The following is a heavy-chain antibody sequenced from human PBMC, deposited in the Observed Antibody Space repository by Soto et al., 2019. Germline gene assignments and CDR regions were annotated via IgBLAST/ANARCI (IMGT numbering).Heavy chain of an antibody. Sequence: GESLKISCVASGFTFSGSAMHWVRQASGKGLEWVGRIRSKANSDATAYGASVKGGFTISRDDSKNTAYLQMNSLKTEDTAVYYCVRYCSGGSCPDAFDVWGQGTSVTVSS. CDR2: IRSKANSDAT. CDR1: GFTFSGSA. D-gene: IGHD2-15*01. CDR3: VRYCSGGSCPDAFDV. V-gene: IGHV3-73*01. J-gene: IGHJ6*02.